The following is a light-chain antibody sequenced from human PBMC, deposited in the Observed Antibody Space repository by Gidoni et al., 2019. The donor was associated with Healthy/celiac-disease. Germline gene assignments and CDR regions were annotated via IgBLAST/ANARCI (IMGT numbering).Light chain of an antibody. CDR2: DAS. CDR3: QQRDT. Sequence: EIVLTPSPATLSLSPGERATLSCRASQSVSSYLAWYQQKPGQAPRRLIYDASNRATGIPARFSGSGSWTDFTLTICRLEPEDFAVYYCQQRDTVGQGTRLEIK. J-gene: IGKJ5*01. V-gene: IGKV3-11*01. CDR1: QSVSSY.